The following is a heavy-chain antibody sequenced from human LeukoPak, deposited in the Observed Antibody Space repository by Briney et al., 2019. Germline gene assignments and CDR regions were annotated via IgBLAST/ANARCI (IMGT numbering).Heavy chain of an antibody. Sequence: GGSLRLSCVASGFILSSYWMSWVRQAPGKGLDRVANIKQDGSEKYYVDSVRGGFTISRDNAKNSLYLQMNSLSAEDAAVYYCARDPLNYYGSGSYYWSDGYWGQGTLVTVSS. V-gene: IGHV3-7*01. D-gene: IGHD3-10*01. CDR1: GFILSSYW. J-gene: IGHJ4*02. CDR3: ARDPLNYYGSGSYYWSDGY. CDR2: IKQDGSEK.